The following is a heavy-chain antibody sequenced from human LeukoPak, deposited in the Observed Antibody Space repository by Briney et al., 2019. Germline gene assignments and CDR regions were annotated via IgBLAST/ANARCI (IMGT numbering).Heavy chain of an antibody. V-gene: IGHV4-4*02. J-gene: IGHJ3*02. D-gene: IGHD1-26*01. Sequence: PSETLSLTCAVSGDSISSSNWWNWVRQPPGKGLEWIGSIYYSGSTYYNPSLKSRVTISVDTSKNQFSLKLSSVTAADTAVYYCARGLFYRRHDKRPVKRVGATHAFDIWGQGTMVTVSS. CDR1: GDSISSSNW. CDR2: IYYSGST. CDR3: ARGLFYRRHDKRPVKRVGATHAFDI.